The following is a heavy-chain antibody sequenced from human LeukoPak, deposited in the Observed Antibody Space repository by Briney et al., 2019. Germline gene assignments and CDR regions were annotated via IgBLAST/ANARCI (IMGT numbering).Heavy chain of an antibody. CDR2: ISAYNGNT. D-gene: IGHD2-2*02. J-gene: IGHJ4*02. Sequence: ASVKVSCKASGYTFTSYGISWVRQAPGQGLEWMGWISAYNGNTNYAQKLQGRVTMTTDTSTSTAYMELRSLRSDDTAVYYCARDRYCSSTSCYSRWWDYWGQGTLVTVSS. V-gene: IGHV1-18*01. CDR3: ARDRYCSSTSCYSRWWDY. CDR1: GYTFTSYG.